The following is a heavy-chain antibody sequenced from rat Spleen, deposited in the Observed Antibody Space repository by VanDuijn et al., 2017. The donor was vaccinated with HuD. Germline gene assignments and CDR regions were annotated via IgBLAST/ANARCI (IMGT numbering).Heavy chain of an antibody. J-gene: IGHJ2*01. CDR1: GLSFSNYD. CDR3: VREELGVRD. Sequence: EVQLVESGGGLVQPGRSMKLSCAASGLSFSNYDMAWVRQAPKKGLEWVATIIYDGGSLFYRDSVKGRFTVSRDNEQNTLYLQMNSLRSEDTATYYGVREELGVRDWGQGVMVTVSS. D-gene: IGHD5-1*01. V-gene: IGHV5-7*01. CDR2: IIYDGGSL.